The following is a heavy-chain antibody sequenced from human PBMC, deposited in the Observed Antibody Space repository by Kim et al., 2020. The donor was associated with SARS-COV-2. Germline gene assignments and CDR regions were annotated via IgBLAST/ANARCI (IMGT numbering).Heavy chain of an antibody. CDR1: GFTFSTYP. J-gene: IGHJ4*02. Sequence: GGSLRLSCAASGFTFSTYPMSWVRQAPGKGLECVSIISNSGTTHYADSVKGRFTISRDNSKNTLHLQMNSLRAEDTAVYYCATGGIGTYEYWGQGTLCTV. V-gene: IGHV3-23*01. CDR2: ISNSGTT. CDR3: ATGGIGTYEY. D-gene: IGHD1-1*01.